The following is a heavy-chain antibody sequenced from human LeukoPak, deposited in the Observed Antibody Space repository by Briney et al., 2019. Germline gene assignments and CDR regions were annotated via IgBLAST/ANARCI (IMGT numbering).Heavy chain of an antibody. CDR1: GGTFSSYA. J-gene: IGHJ4*02. Sequence: GASVKVSCKASGGTFSSYAISWVRQAPGQGLEWMGGIIPIFGTANYAQKFQGRVTITADKSTSTAYMELSSLRSEDTAVYYCARSEYCSSTSCYISGLYFDYWGQGTLVTVSS. V-gene: IGHV1-69*06. CDR3: ARSEYCSSTSCYISGLYFDY. D-gene: IGHD2-2*02. CDR2: IIPIFGTA.